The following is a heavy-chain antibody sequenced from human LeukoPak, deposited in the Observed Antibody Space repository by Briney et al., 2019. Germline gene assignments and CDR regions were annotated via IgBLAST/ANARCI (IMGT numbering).Heavy chain of an antibody. CDR1: GGTFSSYA. J-gene: IGHJ6*03. CDR3: ARGNVLRFLGWRQTGYYYYYMDV. D-gene: IGHD3-3*01. CDR2: IIPIFGTA. Sequence: SVKVSCKASGGTFSSYAISWVRQAPGQGIEWMGGIIPIFGTANYAQKFQGRVTITADESTSTAYMELSSLRSEDTAVYYCARGNVLRFLGWRQTGYYYYYMDVWGKGTTVTVSS. V-gene: IGHV1-69*01.